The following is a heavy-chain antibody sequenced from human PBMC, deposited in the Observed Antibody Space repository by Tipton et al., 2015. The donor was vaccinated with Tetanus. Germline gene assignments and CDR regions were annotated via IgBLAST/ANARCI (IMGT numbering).Heavy chain of an antibody. Sequence: TLSLTCAVSGASTSSIYSWSWIRQPPGKGLEWIGYVFRSGSADYNPSLKSRVNISLDRSENQISLMLTSVTAADTAVYYCARVACSSTSCYSHYFDYWGPGSLVTVSS. CDR1: GASTSSIYS. D-gene: IGHD2-2*01. V-gene: IGHV4-30-2*01. J-gene: IGHJ4*02. CDR2: VFRSGSA. CDR3: ARVACSSTSCYSHYFDY.